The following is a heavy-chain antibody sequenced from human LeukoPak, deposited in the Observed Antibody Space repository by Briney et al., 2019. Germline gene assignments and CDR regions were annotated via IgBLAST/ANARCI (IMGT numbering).Heavy chain of an antibody. CDR2: IIPIFGTA. J-gene: IGHJ4*02. V-gene: IGHV1-69*13. Sequence: SVKVSCKASGGTFSSYAISWVRQAPGQGLEWMGGIIPIFGTANYAQKFQGRVTITADESTSTAYMELSSLRSEDTAVYYCASNLEWLRFGPPLWGQGTLVTVSS. D-gene: IGHD5-12*01. CDR1: GGTFSSYA. CDR3: ASNLEWLRFGPPL.